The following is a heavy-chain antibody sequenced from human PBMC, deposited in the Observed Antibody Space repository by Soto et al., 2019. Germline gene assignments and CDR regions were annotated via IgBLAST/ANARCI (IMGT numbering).Heavy chain of an antibody. J-gene: IGHJ6*02. CDR2: NIPIFGTA. Sequence: QVQLVQSGAEVKKPGSSVKVSCKASGGTFSSYAISWVRQAPGQGLEWMGGNIPIFGTANYAQKFQGRVTITADESTSTAYIELSSLRSEDTAVYYCARSAVAAAAYYYYGMDVWGQGTTVTVSS. V-gene: IGHV1-69*01. D-gene: IGHD6-13*01. CDR3: ARSAVAAAAYYYYGMDV. CDR1: GGTFSSYA.